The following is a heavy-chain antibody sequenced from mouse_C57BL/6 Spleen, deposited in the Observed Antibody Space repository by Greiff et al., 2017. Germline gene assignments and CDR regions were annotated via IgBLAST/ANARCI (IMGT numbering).Heavy chain of an antibody. CDR1: GYTFTSYW. CDR2: IDPSDSET. J-gene: IGHJ2*01. D-gene: IGHD2-2*01. V-gene: IGHV1-52*01. Sequence: QVQLQQPGAELVRPGSSVKLSCKASGYTFTSYWMHWVKQRPIQGLEWIGNIDPSDSETHYNQKFKDKATLTVDKSASTASMQLSSLTSEDSAVYYCARRGHYGYDGGAFDYWGQGTTLTVSS. CDR3: ARRGHYGYDGGAFDY.